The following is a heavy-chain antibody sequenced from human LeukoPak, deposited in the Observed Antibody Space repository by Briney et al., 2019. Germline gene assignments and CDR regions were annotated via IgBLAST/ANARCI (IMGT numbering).Heavy chain of an antibody. V-gene: IGHV4-34*01. J-gene: IGHJ4*02. D-gene: IGHD2/OR15-2a*01. CDR2: INHSGST. CDR1: GGSFSGYY. Sequence: PSETLSLTCAVYGGSFSGYYWSWIRQPPGKGLEWIGEINHSGSTNYNPSLKSRVTISVDTSKNQFSLELSSVTAADTAVYYCARGPGTTSFDFWGQGTLVTVSS. CDR3: ARGPGTTSFDF.